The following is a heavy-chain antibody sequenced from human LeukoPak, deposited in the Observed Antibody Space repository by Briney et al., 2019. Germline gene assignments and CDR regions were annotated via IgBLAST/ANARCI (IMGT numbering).Heavy chain of an antibody. D-gene: IGHD3-22*01. Sequence: SETLSLTCAVSGYSISSGYYWGWIRQPPGKGLEWIGSIYHSGSTYYNPSLKSRVTISVDTSKNQFSLKLSSVTAADTAVYYCARDMNYDSSAWFDPWGQGTLVTVSS. J-gene: IGHJ5*02. CDR2: IYHSGST. CDR3: ARDMNYDSSAWFDP. V-gene: IGHV4-38-2*02. CDR1: GYSISSGYY.